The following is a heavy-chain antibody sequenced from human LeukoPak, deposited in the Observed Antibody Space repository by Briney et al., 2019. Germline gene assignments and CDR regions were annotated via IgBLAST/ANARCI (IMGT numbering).Heavy chain of an antibody. J-gene: IGHJ3*02. V-gene: IGHV3-48*03. CDR2: ISSSGSTI. CDR1: GFTFSSYA. CDR3: ARVRDSSGYSSGAFDI. D-gene: IGHD3-22*01. Sequence: SGGSLRLSCAASGFTFSSYAMSWVRQAPGKGLEWVSYISSSGSTIYYADSVKGRFTISRDNAKNSLYLQMNSLRAEDTAVYYCARVRDSSGYSSGAFDIWGQGTMVTVSS.